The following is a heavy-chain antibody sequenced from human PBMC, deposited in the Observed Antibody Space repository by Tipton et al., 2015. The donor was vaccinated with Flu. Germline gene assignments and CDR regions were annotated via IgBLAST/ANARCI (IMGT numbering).Heavy chain of an antibody. Sequence: TLSLTCSVSGGSISTYYWSSIRQPAGKGLEWVGHFYNNGSTRYNPSLKNRCTMSADTSRSQFSLKVTSVTAADTAVYFCAREGDDYSRGWYASWGQGILVTVSS. CDR1: GGSISTYY. D-gene: IGHD6-19*01. V-gene: IGHV4-4*07. CDR2: FYNNGST. J-gene: IGHJ5*02. CDR3: AREGDDYSRGWYAS.